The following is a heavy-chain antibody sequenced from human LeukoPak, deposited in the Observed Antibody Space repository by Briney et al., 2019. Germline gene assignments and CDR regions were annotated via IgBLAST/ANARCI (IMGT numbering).Heavy chain of an antibody. CDR2: ISAYSDNT. CDR1: GFTFTCYG. D-gene: IGHD5-24*01. Sequence: ASVKVSCKASGFTFTCYGFNWVRQAPGQGLEWMGWISAYSDNTNFAQKFQDRVTMTTDTSTSTAYMELRSLRSDDTAVYYCARDGVEMATYYYYAMDVWGQGTTVTVSS. V-gene: IGHV1-18*04. J-gene: IGHJ6*02. CDR3: ARDGVEMATYYYYAMDV.